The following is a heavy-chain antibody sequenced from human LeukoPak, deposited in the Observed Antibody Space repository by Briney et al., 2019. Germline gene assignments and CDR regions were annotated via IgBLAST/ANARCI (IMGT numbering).Heavy chain of an antibody. V-gene: IGHV3-30*02. Sequence: GGSLRLSCAASGFTFSSYGMHWVRQAPGKGLEWVAVIWYDGSNKYYEDSVKGRFTISKDNSKNTLYLQMNSLRAEDTAVYYCAKAHPGYSSSWYDYWGQGTLVTVSS. D-gene: IGHD6-13*01. J-gene: IGHJ4*02. CDR2: IWYDGSNK. CDR1: GFTFSSYG. CDR3: AKAHPGYSSSWYDY.